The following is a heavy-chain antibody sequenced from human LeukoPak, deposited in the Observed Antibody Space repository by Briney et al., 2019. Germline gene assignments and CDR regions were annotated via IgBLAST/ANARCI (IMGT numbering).Heavy chain of an antibody. Sequence: PSETLSLTCTVSGGSISSGSYYWSWIRQPAGKGLEWIGRIYTSGSTNYNPSLKSRVTISVDTSKNQFSLKLSSVTAADTAVYHCAREGELYYYDSSGYYSYWGQGTLVTVSS. CDR1: GGSISSGSYY. CDR2: IYTSGST. V-gene: IGHV4-61*02. CDR3: AREGELYYYDSSGYYSY. J-gene: IGHJ4*02. D-gene: IGHD3-22*01.